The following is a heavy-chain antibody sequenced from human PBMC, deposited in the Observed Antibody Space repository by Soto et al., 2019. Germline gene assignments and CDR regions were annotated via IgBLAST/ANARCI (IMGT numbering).Heavy chain of an antibody. CDR2: ITWGSGDI. Sequence: HPGGSLRLSCAASGFTFDDYVVHWVRQVPGKGLEWVSAITWGSGDIDYADSVKGRFTISRDNAKSSLFLQMDSLRAGDTAVYFCVRGQEVGAHFFDSWGQGTPVTVSS. V-gene: IGHV3-9*01. J-gene: IGHJ4*02. D-gene: IGHD2-15*01. CDR1: GFTFDDYV. CDR3: VRGQEVGAHFFDS.